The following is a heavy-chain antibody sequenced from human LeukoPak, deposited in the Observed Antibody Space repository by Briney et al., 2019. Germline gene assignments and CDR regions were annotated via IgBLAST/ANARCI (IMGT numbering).Heavy chain of an antibody. V-gene: IGHV3-11*01. CDR3: ARASLVTAGWFDP. CDR2: ISSSGSAI. J-gene: IGHJ5*02. Sequence: GGSLRLSCAASGFTFSDYYMSWIRQAPGKGLEWVSYISSSGSAIYYADSVKGRFTISRDNAKNSLYLQMNSLRAEDTAVYYCARASLVTAGWFDPWGQGTLVTVSS. CDR1: GFTFSDYY. D-gene: IGHD2-21*02.